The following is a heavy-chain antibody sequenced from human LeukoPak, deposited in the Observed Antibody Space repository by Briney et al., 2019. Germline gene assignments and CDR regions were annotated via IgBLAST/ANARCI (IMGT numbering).Heavy chain of an antibody. Sequence: SETLSLTCAVYGGPFSDYYWSWIRQSPGKGLEWIGEINHSGSTNYNPSLKSRVTISLDTSKNQFSLKLSSVTAADTAVYYCARRSGTYHAFDIWGQGTMVTVSS. V-gene: IGHV4-34*01. J-gene: IGHJ3*02. CDR3: ARRSGTYHAFDI. CDR2: INHSGST. CDR1: GGPFSDYY. D-gene: IGHD1-26*01.